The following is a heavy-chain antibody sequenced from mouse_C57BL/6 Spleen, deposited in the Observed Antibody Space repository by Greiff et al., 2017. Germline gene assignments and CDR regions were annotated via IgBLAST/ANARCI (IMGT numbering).Heavy chain of an antibody. D-gene: IGHD2-3*01. J-gene: IGHJ4*01. CDR3: ARSTEDDGYSLYYYAMDY. CDR2: IYPRSGNT. V-gene: IGHV1-81*01. CDR1: GYTFTSYG. Sequence: QVQLKESGAELARPGASVKLSCKASGYTFTSYGISWVKQRTGQGLEWIGEIYPRSGNTYYNEKFKGKATLTADKSSSTAYIELRSLTSEDSAVYFCARSTEDDGYSLYYYAMDYWGQGTSVTVSS.